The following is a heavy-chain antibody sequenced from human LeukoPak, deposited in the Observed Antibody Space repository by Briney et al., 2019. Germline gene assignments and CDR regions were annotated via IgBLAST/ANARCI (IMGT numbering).Heavy chain of an antibody. D-gene: IGHD5-12*01. V-gene: IGHV4-39*01. J-gene: IGHJ6*02. Sequence: PSETLSLTCTVSGGSISSSSYYWGWIRQPPGKGLEWIGSIYYSGSTYYNPSLKSRVTISVDTSKNQFSLKLSSVTAADTAVYYCARHGGYDSGLYYYYYGMDVWGQGTTVTVSS. CDR3: ARHGGYDSGLYYYYYGMDV. CDR1: GGSISSSSYY. CDR2: IYYSGST.